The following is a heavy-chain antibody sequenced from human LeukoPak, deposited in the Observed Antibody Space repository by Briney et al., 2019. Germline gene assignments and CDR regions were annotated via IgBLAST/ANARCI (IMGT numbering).Heavy chain of an antibody. CDR2: IKGDGSDT. Sequence: QPGGSLILSCATSGFTFSSYWMHWVRQTPGKGLVWVSRIKGDGSDTLYADSVKGRFTISRDNSKNTLYLQTSSLGVDDTAVYYCARASTTVPNLLDYWGQGALVSVSS. V-gene: IGHV3-74*01. CDR3: ARASTTVPNLLDY. CDR1: GFTFSSYW. D-gene: IGHD4-11*01. J-gene: IGHJ4*02.